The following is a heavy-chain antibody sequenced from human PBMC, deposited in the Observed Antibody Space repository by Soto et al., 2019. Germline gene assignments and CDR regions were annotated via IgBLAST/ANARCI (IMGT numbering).Heavy chain of an antibody. J-gene: IGHJ3*02. D-gene: IGHD6-13*01. CDR3: ARDVSPGSSSLYLDAFDI. CDR2: INRDGSKK. V-gene: IGHV3-7*05. CDR1: GFTLSAYW. Sequence: EVQLEESGGDLVQPGGSLRLSCAASGFTLSAYWMTWVRQAPGKGLEWVANINRDGSKKSYLDSVRGRFTISRDNVGNSLYLQMVTLRADDTSLYYCARDVSPGSSSLYLDAFDIWGQRTMVTVSS.